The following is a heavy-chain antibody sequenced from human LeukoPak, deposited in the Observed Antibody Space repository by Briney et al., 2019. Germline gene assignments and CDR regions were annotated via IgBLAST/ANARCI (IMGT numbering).Heavy chain of an antibody. D-gene: IGHD6-6*01. CDR2: ISAYNGNT. V-gene: IGHV1-18*01. Sequence: ASVKVSCKASGGTFSSYAISWVRQAPGQGLEWMGWISAYNGNTNYAQKLQGRVTMTTDTSTSTAYMELRSLRSDDTAVYYCARLKYSSSSGYFQHWGQGTLVTVSS. CDR1: GGTFSSYA. J-gene: IGHJ1*01. CDR3: ARLKYSSSSGYFQH.